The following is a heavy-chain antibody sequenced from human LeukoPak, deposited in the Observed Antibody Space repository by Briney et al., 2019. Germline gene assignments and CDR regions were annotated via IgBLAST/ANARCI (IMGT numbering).Heavy chain of an antibody. V-gene: IGHV3-23*01. CDR1: GFTFSSYA. CDR3: ARSPREFVAYYHYGMDV. Sequence: GGSLRLSCAASGFTFSSYAMSWVRQAPGKGLEWVSAISGSGGSTYYADSVKGRFTISRDNFKNTLYLQMNSLRAEDTAVYYCARSPREFVAYYHYGMDVWGQGTTVTVSS. CDR2: ISGSGGST. D-gene: IGHD3-10*01. J-gene: IGHJ6*02.